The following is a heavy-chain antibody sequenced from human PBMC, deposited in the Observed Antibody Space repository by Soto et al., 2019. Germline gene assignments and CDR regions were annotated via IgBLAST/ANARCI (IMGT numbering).Heavy chain of an antibody. D-gene: IGHD2-2*01. CDR2: ISGSGATT. Sequence: EVQLLDSGGGLVKPGGSLRLSCAASGFTFSSYAMSWVRQAPGKGLEWVSAISGSGATTNYADTVKGRFTVASDNSRNPLELQMNSLTAEVKAVYSGVAGGIVPVPPASSDYWGQGTLVTVSP. CDR1: GFTFSSYA. J-gene: IGHJ4*02. CDR3: VAGGIVPVPPASSDY. V-gene: IGHV3-23*01.